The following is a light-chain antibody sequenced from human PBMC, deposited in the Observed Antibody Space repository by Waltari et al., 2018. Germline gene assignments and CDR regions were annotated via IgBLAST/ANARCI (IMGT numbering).Light chain of an antibody. CDR2: RDN. CDR3: QVWDRNTGDVV. V-gene: IGLV3-9*02. J-gene: IGLJ2*01. Sequence: YQQKAGQAPVLVIYRDNKRPSGIPERFSGSNSGNMATLTISRAQAGDEADYYCQVWDRNTGDVVFATGTKLTVL.